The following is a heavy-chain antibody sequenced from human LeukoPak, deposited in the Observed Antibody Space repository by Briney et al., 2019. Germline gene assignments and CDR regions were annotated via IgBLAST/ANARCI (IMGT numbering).Heavy chain of an antibody. CDR3: ARDPLDYGDLGDYFDF. CDR1: GFTFSNYG. CDR2: ISGSGGST. V-gene: IGHV3-23*01. D-gene: IGHD4-17*01. J-gene: IGHJ4*02. Sequence: GGSLRLSCAASGFTFSNYGMSWLRQAPGKGLEWVSAISGSGGSTYYADSVKGRFTISRDNSKNTLYLQMNSLRAEDTAVYYCARDPLDYGDLGDYFDFWGQGTLVTVSS.